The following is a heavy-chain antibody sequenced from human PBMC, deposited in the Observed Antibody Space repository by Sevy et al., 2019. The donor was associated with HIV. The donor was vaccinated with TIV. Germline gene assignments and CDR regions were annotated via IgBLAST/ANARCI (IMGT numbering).Heavy chain of an antibody. CDR3: SKVMHVLVVRVAIDYCYGMDV. Sequence: GGSLRLSCAASGFTFSTSGMHWVRPAPGKGLEWVAFIWFDGTIKYYTDSVKGPLTISRDNSMNTLYLQMNSLRAKDTPVYFCSKVMHVLVVRVAIDYCYGMDVWGQGTTVTVSS. V-gene: IGHV3-30*02. CDR1: GFTFSTSG. D-gene: IGHD2-2*01. J-gene: IGHJ6*02. CDR2: IWFDGTIK.